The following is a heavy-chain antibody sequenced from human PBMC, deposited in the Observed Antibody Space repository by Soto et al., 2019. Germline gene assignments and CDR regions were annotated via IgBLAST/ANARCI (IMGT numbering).Heavy chain of an antibody. CDR1: GDTFSSYA. Sequence: SVKVSCKASGDTFSSYAISWVRQAPGQGLEWMGGIIPIFGTANYAQKFQGRVTITADKSTSTAYMELSSLRSEDTAVYYCARVDTAMVSRPDYWGQGTLVTVSS. D-gene: IGHD5-18*01. CDR3: ARVDTAMVSRPDY. V-gene: IGHV1-69*06. CDR2: IIPIFGTA. J-gene: IGHJ4*02.